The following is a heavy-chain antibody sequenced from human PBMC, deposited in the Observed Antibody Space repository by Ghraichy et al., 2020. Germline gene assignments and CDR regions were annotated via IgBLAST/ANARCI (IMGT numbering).Heavy chain of an antibody. CDR1: GYTFTSYY. Sequence: ASVKVSCKASGYTFTSYYMHWVRQAPGQGLEWMGIINPSGGSTSYAQKFQGRVTMTRDTSTSTVYMELSSLRSEDTAVYYCARPGEHFWSGYYSAATPNTYGMDVWGQGTTVTVSS. J-gene: IGHJ6*02. D-gene: IGHD3-3*02. CDR3: ARPGEHFWSGYYSAATPNTYGMDV. V-gene: IGHV1-46*01. CDR2: INPSGGST.